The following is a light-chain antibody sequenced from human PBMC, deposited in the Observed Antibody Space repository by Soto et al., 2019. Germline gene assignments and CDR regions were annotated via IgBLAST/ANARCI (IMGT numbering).Light chain of an antibody. J-gene: IGKJ2*01. V-gene: IGKV1-5*03. CDR3: QQYNDSFPFT. Sequence: DIQMTQFPSTLSASVGDRVTITCRASQSISSWLAWYQQKPGAAPKLLIYEASTLEGGVPSRFSGSRAGTAFSHTVSSLQPDDFATSSCQQYNDSFPFTFGQGTKLEV. CDR1: QSISSW. CDR2: EAS.